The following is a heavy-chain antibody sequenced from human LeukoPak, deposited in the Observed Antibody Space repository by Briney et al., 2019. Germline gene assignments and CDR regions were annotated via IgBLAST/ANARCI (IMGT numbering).Heavy chain of an antibody. V-gene: IGHV4-39*07. CDR3: AREAVNCHRLRCPNMDV. D-gene: IGHD1-1*01. CDR2: IYYSGST. J-gene: IGHJ6*03. CDR1: GGSISSSSYY. Sequence: PSETLSLTCTVSGGSISSSSYYWGWIRQPPGKGLEWIGSIYYSGSTYYNPSLKSRVTISVDTSKNQFSLKLSSVTAADTAVYYCAREAVNCHRLRCPNMDVWGKGTTVTVSS.